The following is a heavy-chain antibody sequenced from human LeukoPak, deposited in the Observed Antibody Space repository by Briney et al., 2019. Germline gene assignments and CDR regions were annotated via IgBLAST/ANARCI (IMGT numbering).Heavy chain of an antibody. Sequence: SETLSLTCTVSGGSISSYYYSWIRQPPGKGLEWIGYIYYSGSTNYNPSLKSRVTISVDTSKNQFSLKLSSVTAADTAVYYCAREGFDPWGQGTLVTVCS. CDR2: IYYSGST. CDR1: GGSISSYY. J-gene: IGHJ5*02. V-gene: IGHV4-59*01. CDR3: AREGFDP.